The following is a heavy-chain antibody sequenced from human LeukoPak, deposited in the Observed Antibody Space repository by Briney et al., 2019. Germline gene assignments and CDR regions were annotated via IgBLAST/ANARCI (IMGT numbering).Heavy chain of an antibody. V-gene: IGHV3-53*01. CDR1: GFTVSSDY. Sequence: PGGSLRLSCAASGFTVSSDYMSWVRQAPGKGLEWVSVIYSGGSTYYADSVKGRFTISRDNSKNTLYLQMNSLRAEDTAVYYCARVLAAAVLLNWFDPWGQGTLVTVSS. D-gene: IGHD6-13*01. CDR2: IYSGGST. CDR3: ARVLAAAVLLNWFDP. J-gene: IGHJ5*02.